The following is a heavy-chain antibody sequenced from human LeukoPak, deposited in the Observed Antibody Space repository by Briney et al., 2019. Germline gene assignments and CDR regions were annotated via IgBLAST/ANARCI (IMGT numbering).Heavy chain of an antibody. Sequence: PGGSLRLSCAASGFTLSNYWMHRVRQAPGKGLVWVSRINSDGRSTNYADSVKGRFTISRDNAKNTLFLQMNSLRAEDAAVYYCARDLSSSGWSFDYWGQGTLVTVSS. D-gene: IGHD6-19*01. CDR3: ARDLSSSGWSFDY. CDR1: GFTLSNYW. V-gene: IGHV3-74*01. CDR2: INSDGRST. J-gene: IGHJ4*02.